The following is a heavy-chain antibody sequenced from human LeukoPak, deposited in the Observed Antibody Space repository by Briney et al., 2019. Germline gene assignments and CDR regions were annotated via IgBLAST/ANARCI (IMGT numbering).Heavy chain of an antibody. CDR1: GFTFDDYA. V-gene: IGHV3-9*03. CDR2: ISWNSGSI. Sequence: PGGSLRLSCAASGFTFDDYAMHWVRQAPGKGLEWVSGISWNSGSIGYADSVKGRFTISRDNAKNSLYLQMNSLRAEDMALYYCAKDDCSSTSCLLDYWGQGTLVTVSS. CDR3: AKDDCSSTSCLLDY. J-gene: IGHJ4*02. D-gene: IGHD2-2*01.